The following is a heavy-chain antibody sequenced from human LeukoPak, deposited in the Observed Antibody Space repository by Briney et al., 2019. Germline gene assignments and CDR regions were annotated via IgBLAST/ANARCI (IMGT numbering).Heavy chain of an antibody. CDR2: IKSRVDGGTS. D-gene: IGHD5-18*01. V-gene: IGHV3-15*01. CDR3: TTGYGHSDLDH. Sequence: PGGSLRLSCAASGFTFTNASMGWVRQAPGKGLEWVGLIKSRVDGGTSDYVAAGKGRLTIPRDDSKHTLYLQMNSLKSEDTPVYYCTTGYGHSDLDHWGQGPLVTVSS. J-gene: IGHJ4*02. CDR1: GFTFTNAS.